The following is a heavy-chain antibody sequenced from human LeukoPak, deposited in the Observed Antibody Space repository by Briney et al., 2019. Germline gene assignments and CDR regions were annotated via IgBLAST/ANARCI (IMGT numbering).Heavy chain of an antibody. V-gene: IGHV3-23*01. CDR3: AKRGVVIRVILVGFHKEAYYFDS. J-gene: IGHJ4*02. Sequence: GGSLRLSCAVSGITVSNYGMSWVRQAPGKGLEWVAGISGSGGGTNYADSVKGRFTISRDNFKNTLYLQMNSLRAEDTAVYYCAKRGVVIRVILVGFHKEAYYFDSWGQGALVTVSS. CDR2: ISGSGGGT. CDR1: GITVSNYG. D-gene: IGHD3-22*01.